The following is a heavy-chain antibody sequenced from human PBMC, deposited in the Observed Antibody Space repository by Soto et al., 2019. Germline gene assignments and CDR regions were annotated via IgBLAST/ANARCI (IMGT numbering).Heavy chain of an antibody. D-gene: IGHD7-27*01. CDR2: ISAHNGNT. V-gene: IGHV1-18*01. CDR1: GYTFTSYG. J-gene: IGHJ5*02. CDR3: ARIRVVGAKWLQLGWFDP. Sequence: QVQLVQSGPEVKKPGASVKVSCKASGYTFTSYGITWVRQAPGQGLEWMGWISAHNGNTNFAQKLQGRVSMTTDTSTTTAYRELRSLGSDDTAVYCCARIRVVGAKWLQLGWFDPWGQGALVTVSS.